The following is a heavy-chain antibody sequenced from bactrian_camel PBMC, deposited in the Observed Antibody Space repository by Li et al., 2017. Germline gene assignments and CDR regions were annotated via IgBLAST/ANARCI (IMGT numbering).Heavy chain of an antibody. Sequence: HVQLVESGGGSVQSGGALRLSCAASGNTIMRRCMAWFIHTPGRQRVKVATIDTDGSTNYADFVKGRSTISRDNAKNSVYLQMNSLKPEDTAMYYCATCWCGFCTQISDYNDWGQGTQVTVS. CDR2: IDTDGST. D-gene: IGHD1*01. CDR1: GNTIMRRC. J-gene: IGHJ4*01. V-gene: IGHV3S53*01. CDR3: ATCWCGFCTQISDYND.